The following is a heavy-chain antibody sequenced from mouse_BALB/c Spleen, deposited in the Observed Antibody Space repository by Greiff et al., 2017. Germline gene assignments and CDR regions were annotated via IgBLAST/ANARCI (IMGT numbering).Heavy chain of an antibody. D-gene: IGHD2-4*01. CDR1: GFSLSTSGMG. V-gene: IGHV8-12*01. J-gene: IGHJ4*01. CDR2: IYWDDDK. Sequence: QVTLKVSGPGILQPSQTLSLTCSFSGFSLSTSGMGVSWIRQPSGKGLEWLAHIYWDDDKRYNPSLKSRLTISKDTSRNQVFLKITSVDTADTATYYCARRDDYDVDYAMDYWGQGTSVTVSS. CDR3: ARRDDYDVDYAMDY.